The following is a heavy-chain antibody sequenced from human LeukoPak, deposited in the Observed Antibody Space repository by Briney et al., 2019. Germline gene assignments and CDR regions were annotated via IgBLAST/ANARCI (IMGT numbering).Heavy chain of an antibody. V-gene: IGHV3-9*01. CDR3: AKDMGWELKGGVY. D-gene: IGHD1-26*01. CDR2: INWNSGSI. CDR1: GFTFDDYV. J-gene: IGHJ4*02. Sequence: PGRSLRLYCAASGFTFDDYVMHWVRHAPGKGLEWVSGINWNSGSIGYADSVKGRFTISRDNAKNSLYLQMNSLRAEDTALYYCAKDMGWELKGGVYWGQGTLVTVSS.